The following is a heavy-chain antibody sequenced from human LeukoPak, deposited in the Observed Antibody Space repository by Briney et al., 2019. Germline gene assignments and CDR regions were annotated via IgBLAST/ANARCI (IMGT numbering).Heavy chain of an antibody. CDR2: IYYSGST. V-gene: IGHV4-59*08. CDR1: GGSISSYY. J-gene: IGHJ5*02. Sequence: SETLSLTCTVSGGSISSYYWSWIRQPPGKGLEWIGYIYYSGSTNYNPSLKSRVTISVGTSKNQFSLKLSSVTAADTAVYYCARRRIEYDILTGYSNWFDPWGQGTLVTVSS. CDR3: ARRRIEYDILTGYSNWFDP. D-gene: IGHD3-9*01.